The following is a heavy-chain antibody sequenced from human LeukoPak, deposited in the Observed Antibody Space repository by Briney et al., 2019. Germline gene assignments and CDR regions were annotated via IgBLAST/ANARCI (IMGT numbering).Heavy chain of an antibody. CDR1: GGSISSSSYY. Sequence: SETLSLTCTVSGGSISSSSYYWGWIRQPPGKGLEWIGSIYYSGSTYYNPSLKSRVTISVDTSKNQFSLKLSSVTAADTAVYYCARVGAIAVARLYYFDYWGQGTLVTVSS. CDR3: ARVGAIAVARLYYFDY. D-gene: IGHD6-19*01. J-gene: IGHJ4*02. CDR2: IYYSGST. V-gene: IGHV4-39*07.